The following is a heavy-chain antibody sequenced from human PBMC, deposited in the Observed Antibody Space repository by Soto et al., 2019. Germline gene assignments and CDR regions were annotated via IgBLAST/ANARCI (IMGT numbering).Heavy chain of an antibody. D-gene: IGHD6-6*01. CDR1: RFTFTSSA. V-gene: IGHV1-58*01. CDR3: AVIAARRNYYYYGMDV. J-gene: IGHJ6*02. CDR2: IVVGSGNT. Sequence: SVKVSCKASRFTFTSSAVQWVRQARGQRLEWIGWIVVGSGNTNYAQKFQERVTITRDMSTSTAYMELSSLRSEDTAVYYCAVIAARRNYYYYGMDVWGQGTTVTVSS.